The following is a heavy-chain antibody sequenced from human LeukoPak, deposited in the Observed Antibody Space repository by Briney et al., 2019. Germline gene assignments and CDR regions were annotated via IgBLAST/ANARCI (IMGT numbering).Heavy chain of an antibody. CDR2: IYYSGST. CDR1: GGSISSYY. J-gene: IGHJ6*03. V-gene: IGHV4-59*01. Sequence: SETLSLTCTVSGGSISSYYWSWIRQPPGKGLEWIGYIYYSGSTYYNPSLKSRVTISVDTSKNQFSLKLSSVTAADTAVYYCARSVEGYCSGDNCYYYYYYMDVWGKGTTVTVSS. D-gene: IGHD2-15*01. CDR3: ARSVEGYCSGDNCYYYYYYMDV.